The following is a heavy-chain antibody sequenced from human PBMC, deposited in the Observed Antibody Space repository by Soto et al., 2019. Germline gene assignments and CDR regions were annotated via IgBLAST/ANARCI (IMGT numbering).Heavy chain of an antibody. CDR1: GFTFSSYA. CDR3: AKDTVRGVIIGYYFDY. D-gene: IGHD3-10*01. V-gene: IGHV3-23*01. CDR2: ISGSGGST. J-gene: IGHJ4*02. Sequence: GGSLRLSCAASGFTFSSYAMSWVRQAPGKGLEWVSAISGSGGSTYYADSVKGRFTISRDNSKNTLYQQMNSQRAEDTALYYCAKDTVRGVIIGYYFDYWGQGTLVTVSS.